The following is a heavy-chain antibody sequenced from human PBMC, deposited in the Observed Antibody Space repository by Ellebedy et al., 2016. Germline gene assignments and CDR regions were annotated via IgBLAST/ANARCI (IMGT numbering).Heavy chain of an antibody. CDR1: GFTFRSHG. CDR2: IKQDGSEK. Sequence: GGSLRLSCAASGFTFRSHGMHWVRQAPGKGLEWVANIKQDGSEKSYVDSVKGRFTISRDNAKNSLYLQMNSLRAEDTAVYYCARVKGSVVLTVPYGGVNWFDPWGQGTLVTVSS. J-gene: IGHJ5*02. V-gene: IGHV3-7*03. D-gene: IGHD3-10*01. CDR3: ARVKGSVVLTVPYGGVNWFDP.